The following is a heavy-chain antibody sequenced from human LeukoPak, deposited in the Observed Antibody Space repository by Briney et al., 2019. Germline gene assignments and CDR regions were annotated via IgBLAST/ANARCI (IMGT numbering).Heavy chain of an antibody. CDR2: IYNSGST. CDR1: GVSISSSSYY. J-gene: IGHJ4*02. Sequence: PSETLSLNCTVSGVSISSSSYYWGWIRQPLGKGLEWIGSIYNSGSTYNNPSLKSRATISVDTSKNQFSLKLSSVTAADTAVYYCARPKPGLKAPFDCRGQGTLVTVSP. D-gene: IGHD1-14*01. CDR3: ARPKPGLKAPFDC. V-gene: IGHV4-39*01.